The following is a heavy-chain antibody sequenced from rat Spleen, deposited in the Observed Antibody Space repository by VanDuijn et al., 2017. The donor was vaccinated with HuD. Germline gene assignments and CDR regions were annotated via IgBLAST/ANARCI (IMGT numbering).Heavy chain of an antibody. D-gene: IGHD1-2*01. CDR2: ITNTGGST. Sequence: EVQLVESDGGLVQPGRSLKLSCAASGFTFSDYYMTWIRQAPGKGLEWVASITNTGGSTYYPDSVKGRFTISRDNAKSTLYLQMNSLRSEDTATYYCTRGGYSFAYWGQGTLVTVSS. CDR3: TRGGYSFAY. J-gene: IGHJ3*01. CDR1: GFTFSDYY. V-gene: IGHV5-31*01.